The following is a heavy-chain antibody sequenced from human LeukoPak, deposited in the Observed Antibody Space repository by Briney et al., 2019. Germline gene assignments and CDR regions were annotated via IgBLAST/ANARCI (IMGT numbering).Heavy chain of an antibody. D-gene: IGHD6-19*01. V-gene: IGHV3-7*03. CDR3: ARTRGGWYADAFDI. CDR1: GFTFSSYW. J-gene: IGHJ3*02. CDR2: IKQDGSEK. Sequence: GGSLRLSCAASGFTFSSYWMSWARQAPGKGLEWVANIKQDGSEKYYVDSVKGRFTISRDNAKNSLYLQMNSLRAEDTAVYYCARTRGGWYADAFDIWGQGTMVTVSS.